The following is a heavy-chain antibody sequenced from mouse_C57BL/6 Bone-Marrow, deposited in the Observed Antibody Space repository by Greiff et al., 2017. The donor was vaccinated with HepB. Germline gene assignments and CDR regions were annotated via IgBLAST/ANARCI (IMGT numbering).Heavy chain of an antibody. CDR2: IDPNSGGT. D-gene: IGHD2-5*01. CDR3: ARWRAYYSNHWYFDV. J-gene: IGHJ1*03. Sequence: QVQLQQPGAELVKPGASVKLSCKASGYTFTSYWMHWVKQRPGRGLEWIGRIDPNSGGTKYNEKFRSKATLTVDKPSSTAYMQLSSLTSEDSAVYFCARWRAYYSNHWYFDVWGTGTTVTVSS. CDR1: GYTFTSYW. V-gene: IGHV1-62-3*01.